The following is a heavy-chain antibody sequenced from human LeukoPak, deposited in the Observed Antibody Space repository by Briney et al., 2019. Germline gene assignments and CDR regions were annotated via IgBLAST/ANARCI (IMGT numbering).Heavy chain of an antibody. J-gene: IGHJ6*04. D-gene: IGHD3-9*01. CDR3: SNSDILTGYYPDV. V-gene: IGHV1-2*06. Sequence: ASVKVSCKASGYTFTGYYMHWVRQAPGQGLGWMGRINPNSGGTNYAQKFQGRVTMTRDTSISTAYMELSRLRSDDTAVYYCSNSDILTGYYPDVWGKGTTVTVSS. CDR1: GYTFTGYY. CDR2: INPNSGGT.